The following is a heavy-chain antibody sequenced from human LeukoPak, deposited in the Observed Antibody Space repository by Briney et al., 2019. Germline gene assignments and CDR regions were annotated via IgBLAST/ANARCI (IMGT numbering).Heavy chain of an antibody. Sequence: GGSLRLSCAASGFTVSSNYMSWVRQAPGKGLEWVSVIYSGGSTYYADSVKGRFTISRDNSKDTLYLQMNSLRAEDTAVYHCARKFLDGSGSYYFDYWGQGTLVTVSS. CDR3: ARKFLDGSGSYYFDY. CDR1: GFTVSSNY. V-gene: IGHV3-66*01. J-gene: IGHJ4*02. D-gene: IGHD3-10*01. CDR2: IYSGGST.